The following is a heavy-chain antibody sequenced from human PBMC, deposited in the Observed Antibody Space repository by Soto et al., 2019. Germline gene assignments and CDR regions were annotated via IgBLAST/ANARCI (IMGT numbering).Heavy chain of an antibody. V-gene: IGHV1-2*04. J-gene: IGHJ4*02. CDR3: ARFSYYDSSGPFDY. CDR2: INPNSGGT. CDR1: GYTFTGYY. D-gene: IGHD3-22*01. Sequence: RASVKVSCKASGYTFTGYYMHWVRQAPGQGLEWMGWINPNSGGTNYAQKFQGWVTMTRDTSISTAYMELSRLRSDDTAVYYCARFSYYDSSGPFDYWGQGTLVTVSS.